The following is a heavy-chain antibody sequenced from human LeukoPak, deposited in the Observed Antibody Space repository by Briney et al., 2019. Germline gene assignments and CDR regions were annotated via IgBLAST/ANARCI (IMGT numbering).Heavy chain of an antibody. CDR1: GGSISSSSYY. D-gene: IGHD5-24*01. Sequence: SETLSLTCTVSGGSISSSSYYWGWIRQPPGKGLEWIGSIYYSGSTYYNPSLKSRVTISVDTSKNQFSLKLSSVTAADTAVYYCARVRGDGYTHWGQGTLVTVSS. J-gene: IGHJ4*02. CDR2: IYYSGST. V-gene: IGHV4-39*07. CDR3: ARVRGDGYTH.